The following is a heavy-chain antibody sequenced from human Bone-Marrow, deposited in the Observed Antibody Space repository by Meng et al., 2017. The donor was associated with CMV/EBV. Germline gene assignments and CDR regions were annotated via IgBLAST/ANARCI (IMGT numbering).Heavy chain of an antibody. V-gene: IGHV1-46*01. CDR1: GYTFTSYY. J-gene: IGHJ4*02. Sequence: ASVKVSCKASGYTFTSYYMHWVRQAPGQGLEWMGIINPSGGSTSYAQKFQGRVTMTRDTSTSTAYMELSSLRSEDTAVYYCARGIAVAVRATDGRTGGFDYWGQGTLVTVSS. D-gene: IGHD6-19*01. CDR3: ARGIAVAVRATDGRTGGFDY. CDR2: INPSGGST.